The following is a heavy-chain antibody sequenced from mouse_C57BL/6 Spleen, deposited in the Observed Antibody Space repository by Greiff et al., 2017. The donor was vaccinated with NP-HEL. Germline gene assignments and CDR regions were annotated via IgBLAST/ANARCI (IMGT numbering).Heavy chain of an antibody. D-gene: IGHD1-1*01. J-gene: IGHJ3*01. CDR2: INPNYGTT. V-gene: IGHV1-39*01. Sequence: EVQLQQSGPELVKPGASVKISCKASGYSFTDYNMNWVKQSNGKSLEWIGVINPNYGTTSYNQKFEGKATLTVDQSSSTAYMQLNSLTSEDSAVYYCARSYYYGSPAWFAYWGQGTLVTVSA. CDR3: ARSYYYGSPAWFAY. CDR1: GYSFTDYN.